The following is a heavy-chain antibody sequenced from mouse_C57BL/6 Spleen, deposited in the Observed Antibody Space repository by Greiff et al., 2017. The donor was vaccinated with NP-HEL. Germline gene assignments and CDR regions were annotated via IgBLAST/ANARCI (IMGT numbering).Heavy chain of an antibody. CDR3: ARDGGIGYYAMDY. CDR1: GYSITSGYY. CDR2: ISYDGSN. V-gene: IGHV3-6*01. Sequence: ESGPGLVKPSQSLSLTCSVTGYSITSGYYWNWIRQFPGNKLEWMGYISYDGSNNYNPSLKNRISITRDTSKNQFFLKLNSVTTEDTATYYCARDGGIGYYAMDYWGQGTSVTVSS. D-gene: IGHD2-14*01. J-gene: IGHJ4*01.